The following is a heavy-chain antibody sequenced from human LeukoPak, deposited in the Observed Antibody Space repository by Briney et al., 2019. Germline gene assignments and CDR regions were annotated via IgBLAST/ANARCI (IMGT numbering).Heavy chain of an antibody. V-gene: IGHV1-8*03. CDR1: GYSFTSYG. J-gene: IGHJ4*02. D-gene: IGHD3-10*01. CDR2: MNPNSGNT. CDR3: ARGLNLWFGEWGL. Sequence: ASVKVSCKTSGYSFTSYGISWVRQAPGQGLEWMGWMNPNSGNTGYAQKFQGRVTITRNTSISTAYMELSSLRSEDTAVYYCARGLNLWFGEWGLWGQGTLVTVSS.